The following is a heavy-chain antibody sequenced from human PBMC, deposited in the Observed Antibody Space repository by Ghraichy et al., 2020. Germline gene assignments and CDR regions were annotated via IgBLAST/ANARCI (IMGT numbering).Heavy chain of an antibody. Sequence: GGSLRLSCSASGFIFSNYAMHWVRQAPGKGLEYVSGISSNGVSTSHVDLVKGRFTISRDNSKNTLSLQMGSLRPEDTAVYYCVKANSAYNSNYFDYWGQGTLVTVSS. J-gene: IGHJ4*02. CDR1: GFIFSNYA. CDR3: VKANSAYNSNYFDY. D-gene: IGHD5-12*01. V-gene: IGHV3-64D*06. CDR2: ISSNGVST.